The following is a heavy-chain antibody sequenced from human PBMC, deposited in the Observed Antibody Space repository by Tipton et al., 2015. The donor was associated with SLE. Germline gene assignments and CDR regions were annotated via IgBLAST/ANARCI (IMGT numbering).Heavy chain of an antibody. J-gene: IGHJ4*02. CDR2: IYYSWST. Sequence: TLSLTCTVSGGSIGSSSYYWGWIRQPPGKGLEWIGSIYYSWSTYYNPSLKSRVTISVDTSKNQFSLKLSSVTAADTAVYYCARDRTGGGVYYFDYWGQGTLVTVSS. V-gene: IGHV4-39*07. CDR3: ARDRTGGGVYYFDY. CDR1: GGSIGSSSYY. D-gene: IGHD1-14*01.